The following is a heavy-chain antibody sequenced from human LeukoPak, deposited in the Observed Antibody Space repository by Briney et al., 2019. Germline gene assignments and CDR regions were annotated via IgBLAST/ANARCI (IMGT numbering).Heavy chain of an antibody. Sequence: SQTLSLTCTVSGGSISSGSYYWSWIRQPAGKGLEWIGRIYTSGSTNYTPSLKSRVTISIATSKNQSSLQLSSVTAADTAVYYCARDETNRAYDYWGQGTLVTVSS. CDR1: GGSISSGSYY. D-gene: IGHD2/OR15-2a*01. V-gene: IGHV4-61*02. CDR2: IYTSGST. CDR3: ARDETNRAYDY. J-gene: IGHJ4*02.